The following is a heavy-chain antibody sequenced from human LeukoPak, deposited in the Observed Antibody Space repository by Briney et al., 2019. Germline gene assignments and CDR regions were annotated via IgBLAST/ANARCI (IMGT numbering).Heavy chain of an antibody. CDR2: INHSGST. J-gene: IGHJ6*03. D-gene: IGHD3-22*01. CDR1: GGSFSGYY. CDR3: ARGAYYYDSSGYYSNYYYYYMDV. Sequence: SETLSLTCAVYGGSFSGYYWSWIRQPPGKGLEWIGEINHSGSTNYNPSLKSRVTISVDTSKNQFSLKLGSVTAADTAVYYCARGAYYYDSSGYYSNYYYYYMDVWGKGTTVTVSS. V-gene: IGHV4-34*01.